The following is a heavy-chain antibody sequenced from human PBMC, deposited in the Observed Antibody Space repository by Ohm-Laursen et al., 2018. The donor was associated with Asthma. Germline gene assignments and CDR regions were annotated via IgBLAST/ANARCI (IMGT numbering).Heavy chain of an antibody. CDR1: GGSISSGDYY. D-gene: IGHD3-9*01. CDR3: AREDFDWPPGYCDY. J-gene: IGHJ4*02. Sequence: SETLSLTCSVSGGSISSGDYYWSWIRQPPGKGLEWIGYIYKSGTTYHKSSLRSRVTMSIDTSKNQFSLKLSSVTAADTAVYYCAREDFDWPPGYCDYWGQGTLVTVSS. V-gene: IGHV4-30-4*01. CDR2: IYKSGTT.